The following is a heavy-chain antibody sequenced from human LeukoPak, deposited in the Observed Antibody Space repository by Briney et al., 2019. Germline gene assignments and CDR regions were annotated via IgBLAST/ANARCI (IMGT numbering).Heavy chain of an antibody. D-gene: IGHD3-10*01. CDR3: AKDPRGYYYGMDV. Sequence: GGSLRLSCAASGFTFSNYAMSWVRQAPGKGLEWVSAISGSGVSTYYADSVKGRFTISRDNSKNTLYLQMNGLRAEDMAVYYCAKDPRGYYYGMDVWGKGTTVTVSS. V-gene: IGHV3-23*01. CDR2: ISGSGVST. J-gene: IGHJ6*04. CDR1: GFTFSNYA.